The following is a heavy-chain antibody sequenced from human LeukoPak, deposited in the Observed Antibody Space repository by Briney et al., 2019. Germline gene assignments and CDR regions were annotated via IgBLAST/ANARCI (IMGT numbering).Heavy chain of an antibody. CDR2: ISGSGGST. Sequence: GGSLRLSCAASGFTFSSYAMSWVRQAPGKGLEWVSAISGSGGSTYYADSVKGRFTISRDNSKNTLFLQMNSLRADDTAVYYCAKGSYSDYRHFDYWGQGTLVTVSS. CDR1: GFTFSSYA. D-gene: IGHD4/OR15-4a*01. V-gene: IGHV3-23*01. J-gene: IGHJ4*02. CDR3: AKGSYSDYRHFDY.